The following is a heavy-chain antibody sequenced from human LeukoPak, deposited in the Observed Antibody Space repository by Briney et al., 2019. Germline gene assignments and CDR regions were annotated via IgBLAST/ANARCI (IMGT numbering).Heavy chain of an antibody. CDR1: GFTFSSYE. CDR2: ISSSGTTM. V-gene: IGHV3-48*03. Sequence: GGSLRLTCAASGFTFSSYEMNWVRQAPGKGLEWVSYISSSGTTMYYADSMKGRLTISRNNAKNSLDLQVNSLRAEDTAVYYCARGFGYGFDNWGQGTLVTVTS. J-gene: IGHJ4*02. D-gene: IGHD5-18*01. CDR3: ARGFGYGFDN.